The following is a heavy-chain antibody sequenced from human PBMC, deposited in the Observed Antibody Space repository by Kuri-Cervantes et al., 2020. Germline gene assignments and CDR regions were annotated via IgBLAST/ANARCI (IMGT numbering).Heavy chain of an antibody. CDR3: ARGRGMRPSYYYDSSGYYRGCYFDY. Sequence: GSLRLSCAASGFTFSNAWMSWVRQAPGKGLEWIGEINHSGSTNYNPSLKSRVTISVDTSKNQFSLKLSSVTAADTAVYYCARGRGMRPSYYYDSSGYYRGCYFDYWGQGTLVTVSS. CDR1: GFTFSNAW. J-gene: IGHJ4*02. V-gene: IGHV4-34*01. CDR2: INHSGST. D-gene: IGHD3-22*01.